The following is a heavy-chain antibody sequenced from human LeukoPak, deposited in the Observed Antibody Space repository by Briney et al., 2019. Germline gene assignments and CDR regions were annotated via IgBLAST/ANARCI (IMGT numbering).Heavy chain of an antibody. V-gene: IGHV3-11*01. D-gene: IGHD1-1*01. CDR1: GFTFSDYY. J-gene: IGHJ6*03. Sequence: PGGSLRLSCAASGFTFSDYYMSWIRQAPGKGLEWVSYISSSGSTIYYANSVTGRFTISRDNAKNSLYLQMNSLRAEDTAVYYCARAPRGKIGTYYMDLWGKGTTVTISS. CDR3: ARAPRGKIGTYYMDL. CDR2: ISSSGSTI.